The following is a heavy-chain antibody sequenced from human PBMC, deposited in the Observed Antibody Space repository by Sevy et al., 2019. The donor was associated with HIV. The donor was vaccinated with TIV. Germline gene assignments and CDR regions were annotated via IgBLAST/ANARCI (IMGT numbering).Heavy chain of an antibody. CDR3: ARLECSGEDNCYNH. CDR1: GASIRSYS. CDR2: IFYRGTT. Sequence: SETLSLTCTVSGASIRSYSWTWIRQPPGKGLEWIGNIFYRGTTDYNPSLKSRVTISVDTSQNQVSLWVNSVTASDTAVYCCARLECSGEDNCYNHWGQGTPVTVSS. V-gene: IGHV4-59*01. D-gene: IGHD2-15*01. J-gene: IGHJ5*02.